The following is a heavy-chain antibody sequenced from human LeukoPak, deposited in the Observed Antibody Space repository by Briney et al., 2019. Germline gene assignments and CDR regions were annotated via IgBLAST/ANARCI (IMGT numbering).Heavy chain of an antibody. Sequence: GGSLRLSCAASGFTFSSYGMHRVRQAPGKGLEWVAVIWYDGSDKYCADSVKGRFTISRDNSKNTLYLQMNSLRAEDTAVYYCARGVVVLHWRDAFDIWGQETMVTVSS. CDR2: IWYDGSDK. J-gene: IGHJ3*02. CDR3: ARGVVVLHWRDAFDI. V-gene: IGHV3-33*01. D-gene: IGHD2-21*01. CDR1: GFTFSSYG.